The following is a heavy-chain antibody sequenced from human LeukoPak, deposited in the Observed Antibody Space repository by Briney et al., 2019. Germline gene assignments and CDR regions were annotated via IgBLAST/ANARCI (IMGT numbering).Heavy chain of an antibody. Sequence: GGSLRLSCAASGFTFSSYAMSWVRQAPGKGLEWVSAISGSGGSTYYADSVKGRFTISRDNSKNTLYLQMNSLRAEDTAVYYCASYYYDSSGTGGHFDYRGQGTLVTVSS. CDR1: GFTFSSYA. D-gene: IGHD3-22*01. CDR3: ASYYYDSSGTGGHFDY. J-gene: IGHJ4*02. CDR2: ISGSGGST. V-gene: IGHV3-23*01.